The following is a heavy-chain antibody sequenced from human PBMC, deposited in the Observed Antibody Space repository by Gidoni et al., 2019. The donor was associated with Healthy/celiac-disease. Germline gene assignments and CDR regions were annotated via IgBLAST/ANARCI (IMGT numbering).Heavy chain of an antibody. CDR3: ARYNYKVPAAISDSYYYYYMDV. J-gene: IGHJ6*03. Sequence: QVQLQESGPGLVKPSQTLSLTCTVSGGSISSGSYYWSWIRQPAGKGLEWIGRIYTSGSTNYNPSLKSRVTISVDTSKNQFSLKLSSVTAADTAVYYCARYNYKVPAAISDSYYYYYMDVWGKGTTVTVSS. CDR1: GGSISSGSYY. CDR2: IYTSGST. V-gene: IGHV4-61*02. D-gene: IGHD2-2*01.